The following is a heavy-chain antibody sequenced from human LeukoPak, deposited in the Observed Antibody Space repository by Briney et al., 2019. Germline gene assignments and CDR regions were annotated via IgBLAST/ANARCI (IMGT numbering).Heavy chain of an antibody. CDR3: ARDPVVEYCSGGSCYFDY. D-gene: IGHD2-15*01. V-gene: IGHV1-18*01. CDR2: ISAYNGNT. CDR1: GYTLTELS. J-gene: IGHJ4*02. Sequence: ASVKVSCKVSGYTLTELSMHWVRQAPGQGLEWMGWISAYNGNTNYAQKLQGRVTMTTDTSTSTAYMELRSLRSDDTAVYYCARDPVVEYCSGGSCYFDYWGQGTLVTVSS.